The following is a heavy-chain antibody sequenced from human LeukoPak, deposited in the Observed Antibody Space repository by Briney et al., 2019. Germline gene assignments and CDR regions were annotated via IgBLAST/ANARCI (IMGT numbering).Heavy chain of an antibody. CDR2: IYYRGST. CDR1: GGSISTGGYY. CDR3: ARLGGSYGKLPL. Sequence: SETLSLTCTVSGGSISTGGYYWSWIRQHPGKGLEWIGNIYYRGSTYYNVSLKSRLTISVDTSKNQFSLRLTSVTAADTAFYYCARLGGSYGKLPLWGQGTLVTVSS. J-gene: IGHJ4*02. D-gene: IGHD3-16*01. V-gene: IGHV4-31*03.